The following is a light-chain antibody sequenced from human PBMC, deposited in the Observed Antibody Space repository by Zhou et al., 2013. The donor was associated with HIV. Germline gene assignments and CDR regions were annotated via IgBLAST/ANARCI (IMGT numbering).Light chain of an antibody. Sequence: DVQMTQSPSSLSASIGDRVTLTCRASQDVSNWLAWYQQKPGKAPKLLIYATSTLQSGVSSRFSGRGSGTDFTLTISSLESEDFAIYYCQQANTFPYTFGQGTKLEIK. CDR2: ATS. J-gene: IGKJ2*01. CDR3: QQANTFPYT. V-gene: IGKV1-12*01. CDR1: QDVSNW.